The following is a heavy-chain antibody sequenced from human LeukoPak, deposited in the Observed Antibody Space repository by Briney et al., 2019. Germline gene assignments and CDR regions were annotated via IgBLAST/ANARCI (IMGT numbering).Heavy chain of an antibody. V-gene: IGHV3-64*01. CDR2: ISSNGGST. D-gene: IGHD6-19*01. J-gene: IGHJ4*02. CDR3: ARGLRIAVAGNIDY. Sequence: GGSLRLSCAASGFTFSSYAMHWVRQAPGKGLEYVSAISSNGGSTYYANSVKGRFTISRDNSKNTLYLQMGSLRAEDMAVYYCARGLRIAVAGNIDYWGQGTLVTVSS. CDR1: GFTFSSYA.